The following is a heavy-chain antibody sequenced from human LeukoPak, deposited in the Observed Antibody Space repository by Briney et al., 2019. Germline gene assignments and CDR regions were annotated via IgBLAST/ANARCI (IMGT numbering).Heavy chain of an antibody. CDR1: GYTLSGYG. D-gene: IGHD2-8*01. CDR3: ARDCSNGVCYPRDY. V-gene: IGHV1-18*01. Sequence: ASVKVSFKASGYTLSGYGISWVRQAPGQGLEWVGWITTYNGEKKYSEKFQGRVTMTTDTSTSTYYMEMTSLRTDDTAIYYCARDCSNGVCYPRDYWGQGTLVSVST. CDR2: ITTYNGEK. J-gene: IGHJ4*02.